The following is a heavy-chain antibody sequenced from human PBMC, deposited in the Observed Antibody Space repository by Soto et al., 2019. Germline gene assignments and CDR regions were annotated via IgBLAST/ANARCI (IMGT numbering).Heavy chain of an antibody. D-gene: IGHD1-26*01. Sequence: GESMKISGKGSGYSFASYWISWVRQMPGKGLEWMGGIDPSDSYTNYSPSFQGHVTISADKSISTAYLQWSSLKASDTAMYYCAIPSGSYGYYGMDFWCQGTSVTVSS. CDR2: IDPSDSYT. V-gene: IGHV5-10-1*01. CDR3: AIPSGSYGYYGMDF. J-gene: IGHJ6*02. CDR1: GYSFASYW.